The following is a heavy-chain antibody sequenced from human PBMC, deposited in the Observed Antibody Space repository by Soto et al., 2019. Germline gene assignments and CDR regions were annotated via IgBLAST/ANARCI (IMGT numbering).Heavy chain of an antibody. V-gene: IGHV4-31*03. CDR2: IYYSGST. J-gene: IGHJ5*02. CDR3: ARTITSSTLTIFGVVPHANWFDP. Sequence: SETLSLTCTVSGGSISSGGYYWSWIRQHPGKGLEWIGYIYYSGSTYYNKSLKSRVTISVDTSKNQFSLKLSSVTAADTAVYYCARTITSSTLTIFGVVPHANWFDPWGQGTLVTVSS. CDR1: GGSISSGGYY. D-gene: IGHD3-3*01.